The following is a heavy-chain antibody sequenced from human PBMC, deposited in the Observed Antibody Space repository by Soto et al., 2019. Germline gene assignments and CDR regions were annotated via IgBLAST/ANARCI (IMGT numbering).Heavy chain of an antibody. CDR2: ISYSGST. CDR1: GDSISSYS. Sequence: TSETLSLTCSVSGDSISSYSWSWIRQPPGKGLEWIGYISYSGSTNYSPSLKSRVTISADTSKNQISLKLSSVTAADTAVYYCARVRPELYGDYIFDYWGQGTLVTVSS. CDR3: ARVRPELYGDYIFDY. J-gene: IGHJ4*02. V-gene: IGHV4-59*01. D-gene: IGHD4-17*01.